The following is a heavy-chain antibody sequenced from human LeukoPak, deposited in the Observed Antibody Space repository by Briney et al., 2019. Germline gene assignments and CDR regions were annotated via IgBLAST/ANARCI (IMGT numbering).Heavy chain of an antibody. CDR2: FDPEDGET. CDR3: ATGGIAVAGAYYYGMDV. CDR1: GYTLTELS. V-gene: IGHV1-24*01. J-gene: IGHJ6*04. Sequence: ASVKVSCKVSGYTLTELSMHWVRQAPGKGLEWMGGFDPEDGETIYAQKFQGRVTMTEDTSTDTAYMELSSLRSEDTAVYYCATGGIAVAGAYYYGMDVWSKGTTVTVSS. D-gene: IGHD6-19*01.